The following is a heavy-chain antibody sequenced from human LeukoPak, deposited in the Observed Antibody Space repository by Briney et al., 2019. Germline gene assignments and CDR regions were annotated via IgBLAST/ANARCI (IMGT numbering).Heavy chain of an antibody. CDR3: AKLLYYYDSSQPY. CDR1: GTTFSSYG. Sequence: GGSLRLSCAASGTTFSSYGMSWVRQAPGKGLEWVSAISGSGGSTYYADSVKGRFTISRGNSKNTLYLQMNSLRAEDTAVYYCAKLLYYYDSSQPYWGQGTLVTVSS. V-gene: IGHV3-23*01. J-gene: IGHJ4*02. CDR2: ISGSGGST. D-gene: IGHD3-22*01.